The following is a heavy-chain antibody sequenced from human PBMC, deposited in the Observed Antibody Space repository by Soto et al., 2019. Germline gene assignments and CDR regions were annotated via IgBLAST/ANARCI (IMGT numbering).Heavy chain of an antibody. CDR3: ARDICSSTICHHNWFDS. CDR2: IYYSGST. D-gene: IGHD2-2*01. Sequence: QVQLQESGPGLVQPSETLSLTCTVSGGSVSSGSYYWSWIRQPPGKGLEWIGYIYYSGSTNHNPSLKSRVTISVDTSKNQFAPKQSSVTAADTAVYYRARDICSSTICHHNWFDSWGCETLLSVSS. CDR1: GGSVSSGSYY. V-gene: IGHV4-61*01. J-gene: IGHJ5*01.